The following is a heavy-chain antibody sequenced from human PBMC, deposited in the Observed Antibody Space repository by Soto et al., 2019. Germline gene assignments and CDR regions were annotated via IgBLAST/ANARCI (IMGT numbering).Heavy chain of an antibody. CDR1: GFTFSTYA. V-gene: IGHV3-23*01. J-gene: IGHJ6*02. D-gene: IGHD3-9*01. Sequence: EVQLLESGGGLVQPGGSLRLSCAAAGFTFSTYAMTWVRQAPGTGLEWVSTVSGSGDYTYYADSVEGRFTVSRDTSTNTVFLQLNSLRAEDTALYYCAKDRFFDILTDSYNDYYHYGLDVWGQGTTVTVSS. CDR2: VSGSGDYT. CDR3: AKDRFFDILTDSYNDYYHYGLDV.